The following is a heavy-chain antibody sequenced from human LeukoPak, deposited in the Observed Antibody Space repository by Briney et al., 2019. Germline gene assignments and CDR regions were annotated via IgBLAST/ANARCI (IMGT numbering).Heavy chain of an antibody. D-gene: IGHD2-2*02. V-gene: IGHV3-23*01. CDR3: AKGGYTTPFDY. J-gene: IGHJ4*02. CDR2: IRADYSNT. Sequence: PGGSLRLSCAASGFTFRDYSMTWIRQAPGKGLEWVSTIRADYSNTYYADSVKGRFTISRDSSKTTLYLQMNSLRAEDTALYYCAKGGYTTPFDYWGRGTLVIVSS. CDR1: GFTFRDYS.